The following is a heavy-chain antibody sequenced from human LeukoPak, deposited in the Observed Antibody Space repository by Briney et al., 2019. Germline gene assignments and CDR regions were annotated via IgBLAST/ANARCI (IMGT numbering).Heavy chain of an antibody. CDR2: INHSGST. CDR1: GGSFGGYY. D-gene: IGHD3-9*01. V-gene: IGHV4-34*01. CDR3: ARVYDILPSYFDY. Sequence: SETLSLTCAVYGGSFGGYYWSWIRQPPGKGLEWIGEINHSGSTNYNPSLKSRVTISVDTSKNQFSLKLSSVTAADTAVYYCARVYDILPSYFDYWGQGTLVTVSS. J-gene: IGHJ4*02.